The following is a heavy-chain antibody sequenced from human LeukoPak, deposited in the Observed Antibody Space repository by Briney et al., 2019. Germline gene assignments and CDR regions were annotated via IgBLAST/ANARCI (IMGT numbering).Heavy chain of an antibody. J-gene: IGHJ4*02. Sequence: GASVKVSCKASGGTFSSYAISWVRQAPGQGLERMGRIIPILGIANYAQKFQGRVTITADKSTSTAYMELSSLRSEDTAVYYCASTHYYDSSGYYVDYWGQGTLVTVSS. V-gene: IGHV1-69*04. D-gene: IGHD3-22*01. CDR3: ASTHYYDSSGYYVDY. CDR2: IIPILGIA. CDR1: GGTFSSYA.